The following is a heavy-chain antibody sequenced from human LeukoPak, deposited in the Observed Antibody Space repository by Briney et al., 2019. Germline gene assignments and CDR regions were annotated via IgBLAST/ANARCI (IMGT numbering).Heavy chain of an antibody. CDR1: GFTFSSYG. CDR2: IWYDGSNK. V-gene: IGHV3-33*06. J-gene: IGHJ4*02. D-gene: IGHD6-13*01. CDR3: AKASFSSSWYGDY. Sequence: GGSLRLSCAASGFTFSSYGMHWVRQAPGKGLEWVAVIWYDGSNKYYADSVKGRFTISRDNSKNALYLQMNSLRAEDTAVYYCAKASFSSSWYGDYWGQGTLVTVSS.